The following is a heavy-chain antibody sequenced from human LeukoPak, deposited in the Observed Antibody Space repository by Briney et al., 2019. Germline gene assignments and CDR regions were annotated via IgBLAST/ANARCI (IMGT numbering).Heavy chain of an antibody. CDR3: ARDSREQQLVLGY. J-gene: IGHJ4*02. D-gene: IGHD6-13*01. Sequence: GGSLRLSCTASTFTFTNYAMNWVRQAPGKGLEWVSTISGSGSITFYADSVKGRFTISRDDSNTLYLQMNSLRAEDTAVYYCARDSREQQLVLGYWGQGTLVTVSS. CDR1: TFTFTNYA. V-gene: IGHV3-23*01. CDR2: ISGSGSIT.